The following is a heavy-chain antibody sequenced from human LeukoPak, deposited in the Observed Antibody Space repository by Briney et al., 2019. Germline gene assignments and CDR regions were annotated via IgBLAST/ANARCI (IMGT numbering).Heavy chain of an antibody. CDR2: INPNSGGT. V-gene: IGHV1-2*02. J-gene: IGHJ4*02. CDR1: GYSFTTNG. D-gene: IGHD4-17*01. Sequence: ASVKVSCKASGYSFTTNGIIWVRQAPGQGLEWMGWINPNSGGTDYAQKFQGRVTMTGDTSISTAYMELSRLRSDDTAVYYCARVGGDYGPFDYWGQGTLVTVSS. CDR3: ARVGGDYGPFDY.